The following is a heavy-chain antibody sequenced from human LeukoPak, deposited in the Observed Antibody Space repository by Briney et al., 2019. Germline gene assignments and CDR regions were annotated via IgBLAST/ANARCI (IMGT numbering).Heavy chain of an antibody. CDR3: ARVEDCSSTRCYTPFDY. J-gene: IGHJ4*02. CDR1: GGSISTYC. Sequence: SETLSLTCTVSGGSISTYCWSWIRQAPGKGLEWIGCMSDSGGTNYKPSLKSRVTISVDMSQNQFSLKLSSVTAADTAVYYCARVEDCSSTRCYTPFDYWGQGTLVTVSS. V-gene: IGHV4-59*01. D-gene: IGHD2-2*01. CDR2: MSDSGGT.